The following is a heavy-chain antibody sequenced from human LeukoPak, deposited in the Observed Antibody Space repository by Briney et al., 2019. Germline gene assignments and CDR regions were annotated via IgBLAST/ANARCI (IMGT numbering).Heavy chain of an antibody. Sequence: GGSLRLSCAASGFTFSSYSMNWVRQAPGQGLEWVSSISSSSSYIYYADSVKGRFTISRDNAKNSLYLQMNSLRAEDTAVYYCARDLRFLEWLHDYWGQGTLVTVSS. CDR3: ARDLRFLEWLHDY. V-gene: IGHV3-21*01. J-gene: IGHJ4*02. CDR2: ISSSSSYI. D-gene: IGHD3-3*01. CDR1: GFTFSSYS.